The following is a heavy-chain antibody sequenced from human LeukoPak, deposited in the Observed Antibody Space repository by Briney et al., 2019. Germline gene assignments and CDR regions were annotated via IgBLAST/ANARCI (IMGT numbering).Heavy chain of an antibody. V-gene: IGHV4-34*01. D-gene: IGHD1-26*01. CDR1: GGSFGGYY. CDR2: INHSGST. Sequence: SETLSLTRAVYGGSFGGYYWSWIRQPPGKGLEWIGEINHSGSTNYNPSLKSRVTISVDTSKNQFSLKLSSVTAADTAVYYCARAPSGATNDAFDIWGQGTMVTVSS. CDR3: ARAPSGATNDAFDI. J-gene: IGHJ3*02.